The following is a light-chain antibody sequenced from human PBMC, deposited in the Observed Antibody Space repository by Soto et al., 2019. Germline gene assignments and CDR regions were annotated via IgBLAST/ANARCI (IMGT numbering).Light chain of an antibody. CDR1: SSDVGGYNY. J-gene: IGLJ1*01. V-gene: IGLV2-14*01. CDR3: SSYTSSSLYV. Sequence: ALTQPASVSGSPGQSITISCTGTSSDVGGYNYVSWYQQHPGKAPKLMIYEVSNRPSGVSNRFSGSKSGNTASLTISGLQAEDEADYYCSSYTSSSLYVFGTGTKV. CDR2: EVS.